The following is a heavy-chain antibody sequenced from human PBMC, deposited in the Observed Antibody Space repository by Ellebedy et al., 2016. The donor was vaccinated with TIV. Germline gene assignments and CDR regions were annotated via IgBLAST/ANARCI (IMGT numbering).Heavy chain of an antibody. CDR3: ARDPNSSGWFGLDV. V-gene: IGHV6-1*01. D-gene: IGHD6-19*01. CDR2: TYYRSKWYY. CDR1: GDSVSSNTAT. Sequence: SQTLSLTCAISGDSVSSNTATRNWIRQSPSRSLEWLGRTYYRSKWYYNYASFVKSRITINPDTSKNQFSLQLNSVTPEDTAVYYCARDPNSSGWFGLDVWGQGTTVTVSS. J-gene: IGHJ6*02.